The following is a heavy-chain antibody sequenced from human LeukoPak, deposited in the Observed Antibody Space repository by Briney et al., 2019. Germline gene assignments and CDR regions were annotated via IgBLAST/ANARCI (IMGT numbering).Heavy chain of an antibody. J-gene: IGHJ3*02. Sequence: ASVKVSCKAPGYTFTSYGISWVRQAPGQGLEWMGWISAYNGNTNYAQKLQGRVTMTTDTSTSTAYMELRSLRSDDTAVYYCARGGTTGTTRGGAFDIWGQGTMVTVSS. CDR3: ARGGTTGTTRGGAFDI. CDR2: ISAYNGNT. CDR1: GYTFTSYG. V-gene: IGHV1-18*01. D-gene: IGHD1-1*01.